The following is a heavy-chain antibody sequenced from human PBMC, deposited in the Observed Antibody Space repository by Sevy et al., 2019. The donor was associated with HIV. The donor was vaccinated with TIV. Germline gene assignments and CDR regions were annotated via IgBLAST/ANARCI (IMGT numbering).Heavy chain of an antibody. V-gene: IGHV1-69*13. CDR1: GGTFSSYA. D-gene: IGHD3-22*01. CDR3: ARGRYYDSSGLGDY. J-gene: IGHJ4*02. Sequence: ASVKVSCKASGGTFSSYAISWVRQAPGQGLEWMGGINPIFGTANYAQKFQGRVTITGDESTSTAYMELSSLRSEDTAVYYCARGRYYDSSGLGDYWGQGTLVTVSS. CDR2: INPIFGTA.